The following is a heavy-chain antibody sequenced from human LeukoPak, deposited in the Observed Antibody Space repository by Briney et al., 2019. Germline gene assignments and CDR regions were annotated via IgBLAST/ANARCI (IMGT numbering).Heavy chain of an antibody. V-gene: IGHV3-48*03. D-gene: IGHD2-2*01. CDR3: ASPSSYYYYYMDV. J-gene: IGHJ6*03. Sequence: GGSLRLPCAASGFTFSSYEMNWVRQAPGKGLEWVSYISSSGSTIYYADSVKGRFTISRDNAKNSLYLQMNSLRAEDTAVYYCASPSSYYYYYMDVWGKGTTVTVSS. CDR2: ISSSGSTI. CDR1: GFTFSSYE.